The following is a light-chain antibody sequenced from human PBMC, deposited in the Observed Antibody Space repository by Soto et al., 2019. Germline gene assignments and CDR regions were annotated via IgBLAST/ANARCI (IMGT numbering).Light chain of an antibody. CDR2: DAS. J-gene: IGKJ3*01. V-gene: IGKV3-11*01. Sequence: EIVLTQSPATLSLSPGERATLSCRASQNVRSYLAWYQQKPGQAPRLLIHDASGRATGIPDRFSGSGSGTNFTLTISGLEPEDFAVYYCQQRSNWPPTFGPGTKVDIK. CDR1: QNVRSY. CDR3: QQRSNWPPT.